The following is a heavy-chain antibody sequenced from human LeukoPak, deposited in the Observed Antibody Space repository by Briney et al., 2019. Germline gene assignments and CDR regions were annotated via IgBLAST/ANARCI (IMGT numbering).Heavy chain of an antibody. CDR3: ARDRNTDFWSGYYTNYFDH. CDR2: IRYDGSHK. CDR1: GFTFSSYG. J-gene: IGHJ4*02. Sequence: GGSLRLSCAASGFTFSSYGMHWVRQAPAKGLEWVAFIRYDGSHKYYADSVKGRFTISRDNAKNSLYLQMNSLRAEDTAVYYCARDRNTDFWSGYYTNYFDHWGQGTLVTVSS. D-gene: IGHD3-3*01. V-gene: IGHV3-30*02.